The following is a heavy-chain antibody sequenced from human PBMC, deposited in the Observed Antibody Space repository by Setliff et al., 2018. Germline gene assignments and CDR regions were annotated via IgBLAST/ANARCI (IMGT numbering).Heavy chain of an antibody. CDR1: GGTFNTYG. J-gene: IGHJ4*02. Sequence: GASVKVSCKASGGTFNTYGLSWVRQAPGQGLEWMGGIIPIIGEPNYAQKFQGQVTITADESTSTAYMELRSLKSEDTAVYYCAREALQRAGLYFFDIWGQGMLVTVSS. CDR2: IIPIIGEP. V-gene: IGHV1-69*13. CDR3: AREALQRAGLYFFDI. D-gene: IGHD3-10*01.